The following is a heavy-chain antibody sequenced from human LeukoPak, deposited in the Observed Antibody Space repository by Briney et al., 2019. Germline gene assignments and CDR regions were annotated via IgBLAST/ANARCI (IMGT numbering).Heavy chain of an antibody. CDR2: IIPIFGTA. J-gene: IGHJ3*02. CDR1: GGTFSSYA. Sequence: SVKVSCKASGGTFSSYAISWVRQAPGQGLEWMGGIIPIFGTANYAQKFQGRVTITADESTSTAYMELSRLRSDDTAVYYCARNVQAAILDAFDIWGQGTMVTVSS. V-gene: IGHV1-69*13. D-gene: IGHD2-2*02. CDR3: ARNVQAAILDAFDI.